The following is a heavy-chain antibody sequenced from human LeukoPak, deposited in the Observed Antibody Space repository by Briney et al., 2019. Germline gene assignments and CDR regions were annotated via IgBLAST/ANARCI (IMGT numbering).Heavy chain of an antibody. Sequence: PGGSLRLSCAASGLTVRNNYMSWVRQAPGKGLEWVSAISGSGGSTYYADSVKGRFTISRDNSKNTLYLQMNSLRAEDTAVYYCAKVYGTTAPTRHWGQGTLVTVSS. J-gene: IGHJ4*02. D-gene: IGHD1-1*01. CDR3: AKVYGTTAPTRH. CDR1: GLTVRNNY. CDR2: ISGSGGST. V-gene: IGHV3-23*01.